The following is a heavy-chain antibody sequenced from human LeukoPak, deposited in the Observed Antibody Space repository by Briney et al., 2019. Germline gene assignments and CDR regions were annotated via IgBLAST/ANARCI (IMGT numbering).Heavy chain of an antibody. Sequence: GGSLRLSCEASGFNFRSYWLSWVRQAPGKGLEWVANIRDDGSEKFYVDSVKGRFTISRDNTKNSLYLQMNSLRAEDTAVYYCAGFRVSVWGQGTLVTVSS. J-gene: IGHJ4*02. CDR2: IRDDGSEK. CDR3: AGFRVSV. V-gene: IGHV3-7*01. CDR1: GFNFRSYW. D-gene: IGHD3-10*01.